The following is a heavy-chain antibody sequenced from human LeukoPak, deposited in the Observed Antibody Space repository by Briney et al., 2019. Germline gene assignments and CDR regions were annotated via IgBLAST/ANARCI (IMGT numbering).Heavy chain of an antibody. D-gene: IGHD2-15*01. CDR3: ARVSLGYCSGGTCYFQDH. CDR2: MNPNSGNT. Sequence: ASVKVSCKASGYTFTNYDINWVRRATGQGLEWMGWMNPNSGNTGYAQKFQGRVTMTRSTTISTAYMELSSLTSEDTAVYYCARVSLGYCSGGTCYFQDHWGQGTLVTVSS. CDR1: GYTFTNYD. J-gene: IGHJ4*02. V-gene: IGHV1-8*01.